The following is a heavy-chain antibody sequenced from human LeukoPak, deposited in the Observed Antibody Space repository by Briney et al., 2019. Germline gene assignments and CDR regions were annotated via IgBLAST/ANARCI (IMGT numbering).Heavy chain of an antibody. Sequence: GGSLRLSCAASGFTFSSYSMNWVRQAPGKGLEWVSSISTSSSYIYYADSLKGRFTISRDNAKDSLYLQMNSLRAEDTAVYYCAREYYYDSSDAFDIWGQGTMVTVPS. V-gene: IGHV3-21*01. CDR3: AREYYYDSSDAFDI. D-gene: IGHD3-22*01. CDR2: ISTSSSYI. CDR1: GFTFSSYS. J-gene: IGHJ3*02.